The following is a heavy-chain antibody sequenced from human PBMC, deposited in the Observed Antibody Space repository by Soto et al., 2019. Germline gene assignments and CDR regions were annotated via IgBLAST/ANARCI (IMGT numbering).Heavy chain of an antibody. V-gene: IGHV1-69*05. J-gene: IGHJ4*02. D-gene: IGHD4-17*01. CDR2: IIPIFGTA. CDR1: GGTFSSYA. CDR3: AKDKPIDYGDYVRIFDY. Sequence: GASVKVSCKASGGTFSSYAISWVRQAPGQGLEWMGGIIPIFGTANYAQKFQGRVTISRGNSKNTLYLQMSSLRAEDTAVYYCAKDKPIDYGDYVRIFDYWGQGTLVTVSS.